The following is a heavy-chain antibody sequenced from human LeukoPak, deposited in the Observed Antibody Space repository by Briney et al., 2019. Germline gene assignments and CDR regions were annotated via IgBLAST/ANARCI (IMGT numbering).Heavy chain of an antibody. CDR1: GGSFSGYY. J-gene: IGHJ4*02. D-gene: IGHD6-19*01. CDR2: INQSGST. V-gene: IGHV4-34*01. CDR3: ARGQPLYSSGWYVNY. Sequence: SETLSLTCAVYGGSFSGYYWSWIRQPPGKGLEWIGEINQSGSTNYNPSLESRVTISVDTSKNQFSLKLSSVTAADTAVYYCARGQPLYSSGWYVNYWGQGTLVTVSS.